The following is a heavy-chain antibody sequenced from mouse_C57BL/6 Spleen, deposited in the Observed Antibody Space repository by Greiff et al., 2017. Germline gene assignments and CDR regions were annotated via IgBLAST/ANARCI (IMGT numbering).Heavy chain of an antibody. CDR2: IYPGDGDT. Sequence: QVQLQQSGPELVKPGASVKISCKASGYAFSSSWMNWVKQRPGKGLEWIGRIYPGDGDTNYNGKFKGKATLTADKSSSTAYMQLSSLTSEDSAVYFCARDGLTTVVALDYWSQGTTLTVSS. V-gene: IGHV1-82*01. CDR1: GYAFSSSW. CDR3: ARDGLTTVVALDY. J-gene: IGHJ2*01. D-gene: IGHD1-1*01.